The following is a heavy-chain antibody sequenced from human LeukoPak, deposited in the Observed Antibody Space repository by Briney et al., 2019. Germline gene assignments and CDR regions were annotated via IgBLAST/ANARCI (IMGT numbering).Heavy chain of an antibody. CDR2: IDSGGST. CDR1: GFTVSSNY. CDR3: ARSSNMIRGVIITRPLDC. J-gene: IGHJ4*02. V-gene: IGHV3-53*01. Sequence: RSGGSLRLSCAASGFTVSSNYMSWVRQAPGKGLEWVSVIDSGGSTYYADSVKGRFTISRDNSKNTLHLQMNSLRAEDTAVYYCARSSNMIRGVIITRPLDCWGQGTLVTVSS. D-gene: IGHD3-10*01.